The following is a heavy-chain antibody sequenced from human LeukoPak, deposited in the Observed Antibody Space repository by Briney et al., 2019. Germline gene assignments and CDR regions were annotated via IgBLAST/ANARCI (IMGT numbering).Heavy chain of an antibody. J-gene: IGHJ6*02. Sequence: ASETLSLTCTVSGGSISSYYWSWIRQPPGKGLEWIGYIYYSGSTNYNPSLKSRVTISVDTSKNQFSLKLSSVTAADTAVYYCARSEPYSSGWYSYYYYGMDVWGQGTTLTVSS. CDR2: IYYSGST. CDR3: ARSEPYSSGWYSYYYYGMDV. V-gene: IGHV4-59*01. D-gene: IGHD6-19*01. CDR1: GGSISSYY.